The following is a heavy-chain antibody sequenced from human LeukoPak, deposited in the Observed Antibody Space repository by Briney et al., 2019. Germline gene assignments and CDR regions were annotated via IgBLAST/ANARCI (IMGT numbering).Heavy chain of an antibody. CDR3: ARVGDGYNYFHYYYMDV. D-gene: IGHD5-24*01. V-gene: IGHV4-59*10. CDR1: GGSFSGYY. J-gene: IGHJ6*03. CDR2: IYTSGST. Sequence: SETLSLTCAVYGGSFSGYYWSWIRQPAGKGLEWIGRIYTSGSTNYNPSLKSRVTMSVDTSKNQFSLKLRSVTAADTAVYYCARVGDGYNYFHYYYMDVWGKGTTVTVSS.